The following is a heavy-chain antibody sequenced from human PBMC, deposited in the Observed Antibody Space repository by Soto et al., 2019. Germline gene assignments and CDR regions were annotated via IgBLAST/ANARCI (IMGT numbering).Heavy chain of an antibody. D-gene: IGHD2-15*01. CDR1: GGSITSTSYY. CDR3: AGVAALVGAARYWYFDL. CDR2: IDYRGNI. V-gene: IGHV4-39*02. Sequence: QLHLQESGPGLVEPSETLSLTCAVSGGSITSTSYYWGWLRQPPGEGLEWIGSIDYRGNIYYNSSIKRRVTISVDTSKNHFSLNLNSVTAADSSVYHCAGVAALVGAARYWYFDLWGRGTRVSV. J-gene: IGHJ2*01.